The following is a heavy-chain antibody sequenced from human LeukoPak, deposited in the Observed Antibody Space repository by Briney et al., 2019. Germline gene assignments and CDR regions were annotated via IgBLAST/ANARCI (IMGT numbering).Heavy chain of an antibody. CDR1: GFIFDDFG. V-gene: IGHV3-20*04. J-gene: IGHJ4*02. CDR2: INWNGGST. D-gene: IGHD3-16*01. CDR3: ARTSPTSHFDF. Sequence: GGSLRLSCAASGFIFDDFGMSWVRQAPGKGLEWVCGINWNGGSTDYAASVKGRFTISRDNAKNSLYLQMNSLRAEDTALYYCARTSPTSHFDFWGQGTLVTVSS.